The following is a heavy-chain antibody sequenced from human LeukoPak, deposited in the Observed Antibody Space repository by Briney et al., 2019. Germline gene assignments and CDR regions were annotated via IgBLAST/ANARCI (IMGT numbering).Heavy chain of an antibody. V-gene: IGHV4-31*03. Sequence: PSQTLSLTCTVSGGSISSGGYYWSRIRQHPGKGLEWIGYIYYSGSTYYNPSLKSRVTISVDTSKNQFSLKLSSVTAADTAVYYCARGALLLGVRYWGQGTLVTVSS. J-gene: IGHJ4*02. CDR2: IYYSGST. D-gene: IGHD3-22*01. CDR3: ARGALLLGVRY. CDR1: GGSISSGGYY.